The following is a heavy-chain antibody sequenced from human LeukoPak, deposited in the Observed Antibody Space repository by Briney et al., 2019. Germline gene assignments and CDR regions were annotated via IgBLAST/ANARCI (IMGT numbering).Heavy chain of an antibody. CDR3: ARSSAIAYYYMDV. CDR1: GFSFSGYC. J-gene: IGHJ6*03. Sequence: GGSLRLSCAASGFSFSGYCITWGRQAPEGGLEWVANIKQDGSDKNYVDSVKYRFTISRENSKNSLYLQMNSLSAEDTAVYYCARSSAIAYYYMDVWGKGTTVTVSS. V-gene: IGHV3-7*01. D-gene: IGHD2-2*01. CDR2: IKQDGSDK.